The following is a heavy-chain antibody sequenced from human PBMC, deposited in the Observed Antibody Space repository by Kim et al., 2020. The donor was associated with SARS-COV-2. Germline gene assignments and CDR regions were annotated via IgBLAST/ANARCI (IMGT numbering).Heavy chain of an antibody. V-gene: IGHV4-31*03. Sequence: SETLSLTCTVSGGSISSGGYYWSWIRQHPGKGLEWIGYIYYSGSTYYNPSLKSRVTISVDTSKNQFSLKLSSVTAADTAVYYCARTAGLYYYGSGSYSECFDYWGQGTLVTVSS. CDR1: GGSISSGGYY. CDR3: ARTAGLYYYGSGSYSECFDY. CDR2: IYYSGST. J-gene: IGHJ4*02. D-gene: IGHD3-10*01.